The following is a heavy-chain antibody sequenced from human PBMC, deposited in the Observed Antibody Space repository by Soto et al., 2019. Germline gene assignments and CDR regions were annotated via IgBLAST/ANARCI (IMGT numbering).Heavy chain of an antibody. Sequence: ASVKVSCKASGYTFTGYYMHWVRQAPGQGLEWMGWINPNSGGTNYAQKFQGWVTMTRDTSISTAYMELSRLRSDDTAVYYCARDRIAAAGTPPRYGMDVWGQGTTVTVSS. CDR1: GYTFTGYY. CDR2: INPNSGGT. CDR3: ARDRIAAAGTPPRYGMDV. D-gene: IGHD6-13*01. V-gene: IGHV1-2*04. J-gene: IGHJ6*02.